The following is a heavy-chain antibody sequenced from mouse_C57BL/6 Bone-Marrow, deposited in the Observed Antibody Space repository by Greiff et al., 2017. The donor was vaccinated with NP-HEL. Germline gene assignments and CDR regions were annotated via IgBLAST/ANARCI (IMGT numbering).Heavy chain of an antibody. CDR2: IYPRSGNT. V-gene: IGHV1-81*01. D-gene: IGHD1-1*01. Sequence: QVQLQQSGAELARPGASVKLSCKASGYTFTSYGISWVKQRTGQGLEWIGEIYPRSGNTYYNEKFKGKATLTADKSSSTAYMELRSLTSEDSAVYFCARRRAYGGFAYWGQGTLVTVSA. CDR3: ARRRAYGGFAY. CDR1: GYTFTSYG. J-gene: IGHJ3*01.